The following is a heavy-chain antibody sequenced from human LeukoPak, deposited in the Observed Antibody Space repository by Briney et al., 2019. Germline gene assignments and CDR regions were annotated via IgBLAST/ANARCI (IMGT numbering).Heavy chain of an antibody. CDR3: ARGIDAAAGT. J-gene: IGHJ5*02. D-gene: IGHD6-13*01. V-gene: IGHV3-21*06. Sequence: SVKGRFIISRDNAKDSLYLQMNSLRAEDTAVYYCARGIDAAAGTWGQGTLVTVSS.